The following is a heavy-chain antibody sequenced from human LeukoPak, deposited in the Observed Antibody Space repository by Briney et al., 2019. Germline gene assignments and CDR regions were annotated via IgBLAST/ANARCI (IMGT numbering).Heavy chain of an antibody. CDR1: GGSISSYY. CDR3: ASRYSSSWCDSYYYMDV. D-gene: IGHD6-13*01. J-gene: IGHJ6*03. CDR2: IYTSGST. V-gene: IGHV4-4*07. Sequence: PSETLSLTCTVSGGSISSYYWSGIRQPAGKGLEWIGRIYTSGSTNYNPSLKSRVTMSVDTSKNQFSLKLSSVTAADTAVYYCASRYSSSWCDSYYYMDVWGKGTTVTVSS.